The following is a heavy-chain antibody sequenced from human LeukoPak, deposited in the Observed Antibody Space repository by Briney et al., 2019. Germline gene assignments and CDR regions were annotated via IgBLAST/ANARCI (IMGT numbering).Heavy chain of an antibody. CDR1: GYTFTSYG. V-gene: IGHV1-18*01. CDR3: AHCSSPSCYGFYAFDV. Sequence: GASVKVSCKASGYTFTSYGISWVRQAPGQGLEWMGWISAYNGNTNYAQKFQGRVTMTRNTSISTAYMELSSLRSEDTAVYYCAHCSSPSCYGFYAFDVWGQGTMVTVSS. CDR2: ISAYNGNT. D-gene: IGHD2-2*01. J-gene: IGHJ3*01.